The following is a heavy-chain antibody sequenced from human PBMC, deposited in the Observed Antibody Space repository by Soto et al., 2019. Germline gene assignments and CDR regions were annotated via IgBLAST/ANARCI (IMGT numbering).Heavy chain of an antibody. V-gene: IGHV4-31*02. CDR2: ICYSGST. J-gene: IGHJ4*02. D-gene: IGHD2-2*01. CDR3: ARVPAAGSFYFDY. CDR1: GGSISSGGYY. Sequence: TSETLSLTCTVSGGSISSGGYYWSWIRQHPGKGLEWIGYICYSGSTYYNPSLKSRVTISVDTSKNQFSLKLSSVTAADTAVYYCARVPAAGSFYFDYWGQGTLVTVSS.